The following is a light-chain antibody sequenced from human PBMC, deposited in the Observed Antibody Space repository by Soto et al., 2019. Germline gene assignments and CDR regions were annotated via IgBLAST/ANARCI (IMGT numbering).Light chain of an antibody. CDR1: SSDVGGYNY. CDR3: NSYTSSTTYV. Sequence: QSALTQPASVSGSPGQSITISCTGTSSDVGGYNYVSWYQQHPGKAPKLLIYEVNNRPSGVSNRFSGSKSGNTASLTISGLQAEDEADYYCNSYTSSTTYVFRTGTKV. V-gene: IGLV2-14*01. J-gene: IGLJ1*01. CDR2: EVN.